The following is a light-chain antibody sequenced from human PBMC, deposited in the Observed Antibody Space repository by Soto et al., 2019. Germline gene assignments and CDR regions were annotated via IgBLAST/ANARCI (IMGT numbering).Light chain of an antibody. CDR2: GNS. J-gene: IGLJ1*01. CDR3: QSYDSSLSALHV. CDR1: SSNIGAGYD. Sequence: QSVLTQPPSVSGAPGQRVTISCTGSSSNIGAGYDVHWYQQLPGTAPKLLIYGNSNRPSGVPDRFSDSKSGTSASLAITGLQAEDEADYYCQSYDSSLSALHVFGTGTKVTVL. V-gene: IGLV1-40*01.